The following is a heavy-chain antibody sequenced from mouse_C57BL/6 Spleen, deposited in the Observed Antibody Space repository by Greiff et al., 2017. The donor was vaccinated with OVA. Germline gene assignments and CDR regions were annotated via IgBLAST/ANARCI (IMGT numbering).Heavy chain of an antibody. CDR1: GYTFTDYE. CDR2: IDPETGGT. D-gene: IGHD3-3*01. CDR3: TRDGTGYYFDY. V-gene: IGHV1-15*01. Sequence: VKLQQSGAELVRPGASVTLSCKASGYTFTDYEMHWVKQTPVHGLEWIGAIDPETGGTAYNQKFKGKAILTADKSSSTAYMELRSLTSEDSAVYYCTRDGTGYYFDYWGQGTTLTVSS. J-gene: IGHJ2*01.